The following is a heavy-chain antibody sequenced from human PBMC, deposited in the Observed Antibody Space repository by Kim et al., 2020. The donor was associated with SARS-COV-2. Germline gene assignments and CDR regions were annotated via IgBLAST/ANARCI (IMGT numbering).Heavy chain of an antibody. V-gene: IGHV1-8*01. CDR2: MNPNSGNT. CDR3: ARGSIASSTGLVRYYYYYYMDV. J-gene: IGHJ6*03. Sequence: ASVKVSCKASGYTFTSYDINWVRQATGQGLEWMGWMNPNSGNTGYAQKFQGRVTMTRNTSISTAYMELSSLRSEDTAVYYCARGSIASSTGLVRYYYYYYMDVWGKGTTVTVSS. D-gene: IGHD6-6*01. CDR1: GYTFTSYD.